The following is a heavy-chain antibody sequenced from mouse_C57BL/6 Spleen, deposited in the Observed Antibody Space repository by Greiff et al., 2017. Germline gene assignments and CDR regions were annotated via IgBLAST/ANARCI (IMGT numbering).Heavy chain of an antibody. CDR3: ASRGRGLLYAMDY. V-gene: IGHV1-26*01. CDR1: GYKFTDYY. J-gene: IGHJ4*01. Sequence: VQLQQSGPELVKPGASVKISCKASGYKFTDYYMTWVKPSHGKSLEWIGDINPNNGGTSYNQKFTGKATLTVDKSSSTAYMELRSLTSEDSAVXYCASRGRGLLYAMDYWGQGTSVTVSS. D-gene: IGHD3-1*01. CDR2: INPNNGGT.